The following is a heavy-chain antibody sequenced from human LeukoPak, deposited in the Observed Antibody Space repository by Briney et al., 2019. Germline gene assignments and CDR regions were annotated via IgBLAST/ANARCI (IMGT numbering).Heavy chain of an antibody. J-gene: IGHJ5*02. D-gene: IGHD3-10*01. Sequence: GASVKVSCKASGYTFTSYGISWVRQAPGQGLEWMGWISAYNGNTNYAQKLQGRVTITADESTSTAYMELSSLRSEDTAVYYCARDLAWRVRGENWFDPWGQGTLVTVSS. CDR1: GYTFTSYG. CDR2: ISAYNGNT. CDR3: ARDLAWRVRGENWFDP. V-gene: IGHV1-18*01.